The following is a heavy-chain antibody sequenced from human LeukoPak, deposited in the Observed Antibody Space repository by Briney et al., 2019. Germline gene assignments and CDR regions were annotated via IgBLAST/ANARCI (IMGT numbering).Heavy chain of an antibody. J-gene: IGHJ6*02. CDR1: GFTFSDYY. D-gene: IGHD2-8*01. CDR2: ISNSGTTV. V-gene: IGHV3-11*01. CDR3: ALGTINKDYYFGMDV. Sequence: GGSLRLSCAASGFTFSDYYMTWLRQAPGKGLEWLSYISNSGTTVFYADSVKGRFTVSRDNAKRSLYLQIESLRDDDTAVYHCALGTINKDYYFGMDVWGQGTTVTVS.